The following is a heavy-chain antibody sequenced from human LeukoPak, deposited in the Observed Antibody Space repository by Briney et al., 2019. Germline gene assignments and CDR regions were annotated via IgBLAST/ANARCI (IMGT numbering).Heavy chain of an antibody. V-gene: IGHV3-30*01. CDR3: ARETRGFDY. CDR2: IVFDGSDK. CDR1: GLTFSSNA. Sequence: GGSLRLSCAASGLTFSSNAMHWVRQAPGKGLEWVAVIVFDGSDKYYADSVKGRFTISRDNSKNTLYLQMNSLRADDTAVYYCARETRGFDYWGQGTLVTVSS. J-gene: IGHJ4*02. D-gene: IGHD1-1*01.